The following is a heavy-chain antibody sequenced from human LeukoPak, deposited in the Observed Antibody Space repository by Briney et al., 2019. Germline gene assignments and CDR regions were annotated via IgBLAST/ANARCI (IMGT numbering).Heavy chain of an antibody. V-gene: IGHV3-74*01. CDR3: AKARIRYSSSWYADY. J-gene: IGHJ4*02. D-gene: IGHD6-13*01. CDR2: INSEGSST. CDR1: GFTFSRYW. Sequence: GGSLRLSCAASGFTFSRYWMHWVRQAPGKGLVWVSRINSEGSSTSYADSVKGRFTISRDNAKNTLYLQMNSLRAEDTAVYYCAKARIRYSSSWYADYWGQGTLVTVSS.